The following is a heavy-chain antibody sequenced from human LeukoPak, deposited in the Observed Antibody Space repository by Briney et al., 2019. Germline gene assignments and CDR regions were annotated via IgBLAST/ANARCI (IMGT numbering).Heavy chain of an antibody. CDR3: ARELLPSGLGPHLGMDV. CDR1: GITFSSSW. V-gene: IGHV3-74*01. J-gene: IGHJ6*02. Sequence: GGSLRLSCASSGITFSSSWIHWVRPPPGKGLVWVSRINSDGSSTSYADCVKGRFTISRDNAKNTLYLQMNSLRAEDTAVYYCARELLPSGLGPHLGMDVWGQGTTVTVSS. D-gene: IGHD2-21*01. CDR2: INSDGSST.